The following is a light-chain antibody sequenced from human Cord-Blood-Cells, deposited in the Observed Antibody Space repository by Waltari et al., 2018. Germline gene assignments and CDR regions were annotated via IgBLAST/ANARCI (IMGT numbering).Light chain of an antibody. CDR2: EVS. CDR3: SSYAGSNNLV. V-gene: IGLV2-8*01. J-gene: IGLJ3*02. CDR1: SSDVGGYNY. Sequence: QSALTQPPSASGSPGQSVTISCTGTSSDVGGYNYVPWFQMHPGKAPKPMIYEVSKRPSGVPYRFSGSKSGNTASLTVSGLQAEDEADYYCSSYAGSNNLVFGGGTKLTVL.